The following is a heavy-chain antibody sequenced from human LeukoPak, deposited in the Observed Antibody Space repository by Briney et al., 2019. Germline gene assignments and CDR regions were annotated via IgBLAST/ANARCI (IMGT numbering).Heavy chain of an antibody. J-gene: IGHJ4*02. Sequence: ASVKVSCKASGYTFTGYYMHWVRQAPGQGLEWMGWINPSSGGTNYAQKFQGRVTMTRDTSISTAYMELSRLRSDDTAVYYCARDFLLRYCSGGSCYMTPHFGYWGQGTLVTVSS. CDR3: ARDFLLRYCSGGSCYMTPHFGY. D-gene: IGHD2-15*01. V-gene: IGHV1-2*02. CDR1: GYTFTGYY. CDR2: INPSSGGT.